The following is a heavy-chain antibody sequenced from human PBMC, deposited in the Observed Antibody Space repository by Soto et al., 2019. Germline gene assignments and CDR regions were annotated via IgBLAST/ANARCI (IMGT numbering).Heavy chain of an antibody. CDR2: ISRSEGS. D-gene: IGHD1-1*01. CDR1: GGSITNTKW. Sequence: QVQLQESGPGLVKPSGTLSLSCAVSGGSITNTKWWTWVRQAPGKGLEWIGDISRSEGSTSNPSLKGRVAMSLATSNNQFSLRLTSVTAADTAVYYCATQTISYTWDVWGQGTTVTVS. CDR3: ATQTISYTWDV. J-gene: IGHJ6*02. V-gene: IGHV4-4*02.